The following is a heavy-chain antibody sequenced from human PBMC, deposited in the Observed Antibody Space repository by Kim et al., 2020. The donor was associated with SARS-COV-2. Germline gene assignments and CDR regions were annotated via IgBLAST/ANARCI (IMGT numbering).Heavy chain of an antibody. D-gene: IGHD6-19*01. V-gene: IGHV1-46*01. J-gene: IGHJ4*02. CDR1: GYTFTSYY. CDR3: ARDAGRAVASYYFDY. Sequence: ASVKVSCKASGYTFTSYYMHWVRQAPGQGLEWMGIINPSGGSTSYAQKFQGRVTMTRDTSTSTVYMELSSLRSEDTAVYYCARDAGRAVASYYFDYWGQGTLVTVSS. CDR2: INPSGGST.